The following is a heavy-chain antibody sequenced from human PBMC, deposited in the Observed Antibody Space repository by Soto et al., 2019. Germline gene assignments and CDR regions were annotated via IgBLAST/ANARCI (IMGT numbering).Heavy chain of an antibody. V-gene: IGHV1-18*01. CDR3: ARDTLDTAMVPRPPFDY. J-gene: IGHJ4*02. CDR1: GYTLTSYG. Sequence: GASVEVCCTDSGYTLTSYGSSWVRQDTEQGLEWMGWISAYNGNTNYAQKLQGRVTMTTDTSTSTAYMELRSLRSDDTAVYYCARDTLDTAMVPRPPFDYWGQGTLVTVSS. D-gene: IGHD5-18*01. CDR2: ISAYNGNT.